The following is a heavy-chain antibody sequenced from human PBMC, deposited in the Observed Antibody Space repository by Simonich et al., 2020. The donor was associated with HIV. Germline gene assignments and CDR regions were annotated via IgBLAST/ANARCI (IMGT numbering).Heavy chain of an antibody. CDR2: IKHSGIT. CDR1: GGSFSGYY. V-gene: IGHV4-34*04. CDR3: ARRDRELILYFDY. D-gene: IGHD3-3*01. Sequence: QVQLQQWGAGLLKPSETLSLTCAVYGGSFSGYYWSWIRQPPGKGLEWIGEIKHSGITNIKSSLNSRATIAVDKSKNQFSLKLSSVTAADTAIYYCARRDRELILYFDYWGQGNLVTVSS. J-gene: IGHJ4*02.